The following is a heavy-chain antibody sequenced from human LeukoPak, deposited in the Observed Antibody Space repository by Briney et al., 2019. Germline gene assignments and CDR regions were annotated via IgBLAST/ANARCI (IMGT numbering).Heavy chain of an antibody. CDR2: IYYSGST. D-gene: IGHD2-2*01. Sequence: PSETLSLTCTVSGGSISSYYWSWIRQPPGKGLEWIGYIYYSGSTNYNPSLKSRATISVDTSKNQFSLKLSSVTAADTAVYYCARHMIRYCSSTSCFPPDAFDIWGQGTMVTVSS. CDR1: GGSISSYY. J-gene: IGHJ3*02. CDR3: ARHMIRYCSSTSCFPPDAFDI. V-gene: IGHV4-59*08.